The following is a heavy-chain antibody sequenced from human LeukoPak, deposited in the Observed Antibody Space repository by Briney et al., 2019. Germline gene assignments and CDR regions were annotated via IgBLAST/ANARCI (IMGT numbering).Heavy chain of an antibody. Sequence: SQTLSLTCAISGDSVSSNSVTWNWIRQSPSRGLEWLGRTYYRSTWYNDYVVSVRGRITVNPDTSKNQFSLHLNSVTPEDTAVYYCARRLTQYDCFDPWGQGILVTVSS. CDR3: ARRLTQYDCFDP. J-gene: IGHJ5*02. V-gene: IGHV6-1*01. CDR1: GDSVSSNSVT. CDR2: TYYRSTWYN. D-gene: IGHD2-2*01.